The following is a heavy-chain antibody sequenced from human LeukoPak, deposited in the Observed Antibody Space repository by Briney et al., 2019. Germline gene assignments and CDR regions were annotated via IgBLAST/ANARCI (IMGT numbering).Heavy chain of an antibody. V-gene: IGHV1-69*01. CDR1: GGTFSSYA. CDR2: IIPIFGTA. D-gene: IGHD6-13*01. Sequence: SVKVSCKASGGTFSSYAISWVRQAPGQGLEWMGGIIPIFGTANYAQKFQGRVTITADESTSTAYMELSSLRSKDTAVYYCARKRAGTSLMDYYGMDVWGKGTTVTVSS. CDR3: ARKRAGTSLMDYYGMDV. J-gene: IGHJ6*04.